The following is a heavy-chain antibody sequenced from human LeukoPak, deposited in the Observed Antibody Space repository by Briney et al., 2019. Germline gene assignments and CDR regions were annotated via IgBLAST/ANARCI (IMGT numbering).Heavy chain of an antibody. CDR2: IYPGDSDT. V-gene: IGHV5-51*01. J-gene: IGHJ1*01. CDR3: ATYAGSSSKYFQH. Sequence: GESLKISCKGSGYSFTSYWISWVRQMPGKGLEWMGIIYPGDSDTRYSPSFQGQVTISADTSISTAYLQWSSLKASDSAMYYCATYAGSSSKYFQHWGQGTLVTVSS. CDR1: GYSFTSYW. D-gene: IGHD3-10*01.